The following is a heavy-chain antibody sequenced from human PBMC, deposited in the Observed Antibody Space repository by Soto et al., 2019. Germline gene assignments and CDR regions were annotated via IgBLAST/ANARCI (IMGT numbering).Heavy chain of an antibody. J-gene: IGHJ6*02. CDR1: GFTFSSYG. V-gene: IGHV3-33*01. CDR3: ARQGDSSIEDYYYGMDV. CDR2: IWYDGSNK. D-gene: IGHD6-13*01. Sequence: GGSLRLSCAASGFTFSSYGMHWVRQAPGKGLEWVAVIWYDGSNKYYADSVKGRFTISRDNSKNTLYLQMNSLRAEDTAVYYCARQGDSSIEDYYYGMDVWGQGTTVTVSS.